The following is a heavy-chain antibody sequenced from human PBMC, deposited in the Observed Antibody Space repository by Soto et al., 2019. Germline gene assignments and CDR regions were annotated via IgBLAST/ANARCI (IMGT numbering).Heavy chain of an antibody. CDR1: GFTFNTYG. V-gene: IGHV3-30*18. CDR3: AKDLVSFGDPELFDY. Sequence: QVQLVESGGGVVQPGRSLRLSCAASGFTFNTYGMHWVRQAPGKGLEWVAVISYDGSNKNYADSVKGRFTISRDNSKNTLYLQMNSARAEDTAVYYCAKDLVSFGDPELFDYWGQGTLVTVSS. J-gene: IGHJ4*02. CDR2: ISYDGSNK. D-gene: IGHD3-10*01.